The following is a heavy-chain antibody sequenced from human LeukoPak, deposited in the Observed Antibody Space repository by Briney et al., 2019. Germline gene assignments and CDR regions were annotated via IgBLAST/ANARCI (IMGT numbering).Heavy chain of an antibody. D-gene: IGHD1-26*01. J-gene: IGHJ4*02. Sequence: PSETLSLTCTVSGYSISSGYYWGWIRQPPGKGLEWIGSIYHSGSTYYNPSLKSRVTISVDTSKNQFSLKLSSVTAADTAVYYCAREPSGTLDYWGQGTLVTVSS. CDR3: AREPSGTLDY. V-gene: IGHV4-38-2*02. CDR1: GYSISSGYY. CDR2: IYHSGST.